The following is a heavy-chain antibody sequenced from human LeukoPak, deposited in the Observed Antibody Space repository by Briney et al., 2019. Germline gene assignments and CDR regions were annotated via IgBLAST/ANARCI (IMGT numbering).Heavy chain of an antibody. CDR1: GGTFSSYA. Sequence: SVKVSCKASGGTFSSYAISWVRQAPGQGLEWMGGIIPIFGTANYAQKFQGRVTITADESTSTAYMELSSLRSEDTAVYYCARERRVVGANYYYYGMDVWGQGTMVTVSS. CDR2: IIPIFGTA. CDR3: ARERRVVGANYYYYGMDV. V-gene: IGHV1-69*01. D-gene: IGHD1-26*01. J-gene: IGHJ6*02.